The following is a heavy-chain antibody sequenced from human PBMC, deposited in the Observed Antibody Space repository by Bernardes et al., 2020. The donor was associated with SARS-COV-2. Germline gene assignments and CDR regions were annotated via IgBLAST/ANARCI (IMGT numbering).Heavy chain of an antibody. CDR1: GFTFSTYA. V-gene: IGHV3-30-3*01. CDR2: ISYDGTTK. CDR3: AKEWDTVPGNAFDI. Sequence: GGSLRLSCAASGFTFSTYAMHWVRQAPGKGLEWVAIISYDGTTKYNTDSVKGRFTISRDNSKNTLFLQMNSLTTEDTAVYYCAKEWDTVPGNAFDIWGHGTLVTVSS. J-gene: IGHJ3*02. D-gene: IGHD2-8*01.